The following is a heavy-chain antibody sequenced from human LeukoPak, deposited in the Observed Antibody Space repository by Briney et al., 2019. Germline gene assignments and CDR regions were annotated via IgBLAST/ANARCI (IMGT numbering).Heavy chain of an antibody. D-gene: IGHD2-2*01. CDR1: GFTFSSYE. CDR2: IYSGGST. CDR3: ARALGYDCSSTICYAFGWFDP. J-gene: IGHJ5*02. V-gene: IGHV3-66*01. Sequence: GGSLRLSCAASGFTFSSYEMNWVRQAPGKGLEWVSVIYSGGSTYYADSVKGRFTISRDNSKNTLYLQMNSLRAEDSAVYYCARALGYDCSSTICYAFGWFDPWGQGTLVTVSS.